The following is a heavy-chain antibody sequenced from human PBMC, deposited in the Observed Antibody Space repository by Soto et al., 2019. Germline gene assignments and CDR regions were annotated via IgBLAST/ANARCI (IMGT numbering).Heavy chain of an antibody. CDR3: ARGGRKSVDLWFGELVDY. J-gene: IGHJ4*02. V-gene: IGHV3-33*01. CDR2: IWYDGSNK. CDR1: GFTFSSYG. Sequence: QVQLVESGGGVVQPGRSLRLSCAASGFTFSSYGMHWVRQAPGKGLEWVAVIWYDGSNKYYADSVKGRFTISRDNSKNTLDLQMNSLRAEDTAVYYGARGGRKSVDLWFGELVDYWGPGTLVTVSS. D-gene: IGHD3-10*01.